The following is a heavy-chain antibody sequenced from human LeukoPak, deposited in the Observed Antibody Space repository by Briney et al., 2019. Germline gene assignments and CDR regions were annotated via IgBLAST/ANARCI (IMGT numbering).Heavy chain of an antibody. D-gene: IGHD1-26*01. J-gene: IGHJ4*02. V-gene: IGHV5-51*01. Sequence: GESLKISCNGSGYSFTSFWIAWAGQMPGKGLEWMGIIYSGDSDTRYSPSFEGQVTFSADKSISTAYLQWSSLKASDTAMYYCARGRYSGTYLSYFDYWAQGTLVSVPS. CDR2: IYSGDSDT. CDR1: GYSFTSFW. CDR3: ARGRYSGTYLSYFDY.